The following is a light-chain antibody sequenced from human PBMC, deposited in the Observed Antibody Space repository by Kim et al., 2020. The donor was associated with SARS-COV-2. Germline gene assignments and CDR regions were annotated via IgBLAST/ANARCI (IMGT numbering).Light chain of an antibody. CDR1: QAIRND. J-gene: IGKJ1*01. Sequence: AIQMTQSPSSLSASVGDRVTITCRASQAIRNDLGWYQQKPGKAPKLLIYAAFSLQSGVPSRFSGTGPGTDFTLTISSLQPEDFATYYCLQDYNYPRTFGQGTKVDIK. CDR2: AAF. V-gene: IGKV1-6*01. CDR3: LQDYNYPRT.